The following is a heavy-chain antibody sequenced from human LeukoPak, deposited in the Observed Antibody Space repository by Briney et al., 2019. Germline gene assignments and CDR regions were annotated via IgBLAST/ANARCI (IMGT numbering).Heavy chain of an antibody. CDR3: ARKLSGCYFDY. Sequence: GGSLRLSCAASGFTFSSYGMHWVRQAPGKGLEWISFISNSGSTVYYADSVKGRFTMSRDNAENSLYLQMNSLRVEDTAVYYCARKLSGCYFDYWGQGTLVTVSS. D-gene: IGHD1-26*01. J-gene: IGHJ4*02. V-gene: IGHV3-48*04. CDR2: ISNSGSTV. CDR1: GFTFSSYG.